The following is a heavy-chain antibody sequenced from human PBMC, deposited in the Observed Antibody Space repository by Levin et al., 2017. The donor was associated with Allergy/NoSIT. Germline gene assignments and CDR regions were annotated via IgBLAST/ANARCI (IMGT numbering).Heavy chain of an antibody. V-gene: IGHV3-74*01. Sequence: GGSLRLSCAASGFTFSSYWMHWVRQAPGKGLVWVSRINSDGSSTTYADSVKGRFTISRDNAKNTLYLQMNSLRAEDTAVYYCARYAYRTAFLGAFDIWGQGTMVTVSS. J-gene: IGHJ3*02. D-gene: IGHD3-16*01. CDR1: GFTFSSYW. CDR2: INSDGSST. CDR3: ARYAYRTAFLGAFDI.